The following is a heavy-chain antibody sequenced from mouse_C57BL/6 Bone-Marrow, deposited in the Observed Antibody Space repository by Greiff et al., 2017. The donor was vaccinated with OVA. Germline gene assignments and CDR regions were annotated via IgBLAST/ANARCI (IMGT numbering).Heavy chain of an antibody. J-gene: IGHJ3*01. CDR3: AEDGYYWFAY. V-gene: IGHV5-17*01. D-gene: IGHD2-3*01. CDR2: ISSGSSTI. Sequence: EVKLMESGGGLVKPGGSLKLSCAASGFTFSDYGMHWVRQAPEKGLEWVAYISSGSSTIYYADTVKGRFPISRDNAKNTLFLQMTSLRSEDTARYYCAEDGYYWFAYWGQGTLVTVSA. CDR1: GFTFSDYG.